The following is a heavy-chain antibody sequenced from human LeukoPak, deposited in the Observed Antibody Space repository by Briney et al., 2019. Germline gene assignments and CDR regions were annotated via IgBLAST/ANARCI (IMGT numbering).Heavy chain of an antibody. CDR1: GFTFSSYW. Sequence: GGSLRLSCAASGFTFSSYWMHWVRQVPRKGLVWVARINPGGRSITYADSVKGRFTISRDNAKNTLYLQMDSLRAEDTGVYYCARSNQADDYWGQGTLVTVSS. D-gene: IGHD1-14*01. V-gene: IGHV3-74*01. CDR3: ARSNQADDY. CDR2: INPGGRSI. J-gene: IGHJ4*02.